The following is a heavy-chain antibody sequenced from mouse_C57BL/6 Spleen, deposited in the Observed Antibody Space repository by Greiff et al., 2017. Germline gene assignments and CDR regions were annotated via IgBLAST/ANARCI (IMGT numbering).Heavy chain of an antibody. Sequence: QVQLQQPGAELVRPGSSVKLSCKASGYTFTSYWMHWVKQRPIQGLEWIGNIDPSDSETHYNQKFKDKATLTVDKSSSTAYMQLSSLTSEDSAVYYCARLSLYYGNYEDYAMDYWGQGTSVTVSS. V-gene: IGHV1-52*01. J-gene: IGHJ4*01. CDR3: ARLSLYYGNYEDYAMDY. CDR1: GYTFTSYW. CDR2: IDPSDSET. D-gene: IGHD2-1*01.